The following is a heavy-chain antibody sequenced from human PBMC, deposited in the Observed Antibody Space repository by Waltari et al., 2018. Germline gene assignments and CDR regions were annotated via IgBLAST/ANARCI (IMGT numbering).Heavy chain of an antibody. CDR3: AKDGDYYRRWGAFDF. D-gene: IGHD3-10*01. CDR1: GFTFDDYA. CDR2: ISWNGRSI. V-gene: IGHV3-9*01. Sequence: EVQLVESGGDLVQPGRSLRLSCAASGFTFDDYAMQWVRQSPGKGLWWVAGISWNGRSIHYVDSFNGRFTISRDNAKNSLYLQMNSLRVEDTALYYCAKDGDYYRRWGAFDFWGQGTMVTVSS. J-gene: IGHJ3*01.